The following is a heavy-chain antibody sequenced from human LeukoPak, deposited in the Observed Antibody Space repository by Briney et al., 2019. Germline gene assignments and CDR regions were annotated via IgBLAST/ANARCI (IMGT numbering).Heavy chain of an antibody. CDR3: ANLLYGSGSYYFPGFDP. V-gene: IGHV3-30*02. D-gene: IGHD3-10*01. CDR2: IRYDGSNK. Sequence: GGSLRLSCAASGFTFSSYGMHWVRQAPGKGLEGVAFIRYDGSNKYYADSVKGRFTISRDNSKNTLYLQMNSLRAEDTAVYYCANLLYGSGSYYFPGFDPWGQGTLVTVSS. CDR1: GFTFSSYG. J-gene: IGHJ5*02.